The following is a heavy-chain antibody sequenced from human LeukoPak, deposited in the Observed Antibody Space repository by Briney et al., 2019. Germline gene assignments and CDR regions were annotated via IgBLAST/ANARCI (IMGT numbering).Heavy chain of an antibody. CDR1: GFPFGNYA. D-gene: IGHD3-10*01. CDR3: ARGGSPYGMDV. Sequence: GGSLRLSCVASGFPFGNYAMNWVRQAPGKGLEWISYTSSSGSTIYYADSVRGRFTMSRDNAKKSMYLQMNSLSAKDTAIYYCARGGSPYGMDVWGPGTTVTVSS. CDR2: TSSSGSTI. V-gene: IGHV3-48*03. J-gene: IGHJ6*02.